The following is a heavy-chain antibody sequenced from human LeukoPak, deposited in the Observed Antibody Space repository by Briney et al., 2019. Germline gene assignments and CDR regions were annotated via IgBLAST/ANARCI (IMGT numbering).Heavy chain of an antibody. CDR3: ARDLIPLGGVVGGWWFDP. Sequence: SVKVSCKASGGTFSSYAISWVRQAPGQGPEGMGGIIPIFGTANYAQKFQGRVTITTEESTSNAYMELSSLRSEDTAVYYCARDLIPLGGVVGGWWFDPWGQGTLVTVSS. CDR1: GGTFSSYA. CDR2: IIPIFGTA. D-gene: IGHD2-15*01. J-gene: IGHJ5*02. V-gene: IGHV1-69*05.